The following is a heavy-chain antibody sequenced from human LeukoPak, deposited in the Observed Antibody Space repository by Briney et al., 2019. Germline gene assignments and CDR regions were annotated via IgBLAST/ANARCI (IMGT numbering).Heavy chain of an antibody. CDR2: FTAYGGT. D-gene: IGHD4-23*01. CDR3: AKGSTGGKVDWFDP. J-gene: IGHJ5*02. CDR1: GFIFSDYT. V-gene: IGHV3-23*01. Sequence: GGSLGLSCAASGFIFSDYTMMWVRRAPGKGLQWVATFTAYGGTYYAASVKGRFAISRDNSRDTVSLYMNSLRVEDTAMYYCAKGSTGGKVDWFDPWGQGTLVTVSS.